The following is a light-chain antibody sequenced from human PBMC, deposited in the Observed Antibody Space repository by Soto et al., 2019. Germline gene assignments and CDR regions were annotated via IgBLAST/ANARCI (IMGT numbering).Light chain of an antibody. CDR2: GAS. CDR1: QSVSSSY. Sequence: EIVLTQSPGTLSLSPGERATLSCSASQSVSSSYLAWYQQKPGQAPRLLIYGASSRATGIPDRFSGSGSGTDFTLTISSLQPEDFAVYYCQQYGSSPLWTFGQGTKVDIK. CDR3: QQYGSSPLWT. V-gene: IGKV3-20*01. J-gene: IGKJ1*01.